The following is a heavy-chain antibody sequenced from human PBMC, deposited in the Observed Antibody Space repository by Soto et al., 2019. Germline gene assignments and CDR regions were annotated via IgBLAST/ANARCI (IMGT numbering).Heavy chain of an antibody. Sequence: QVQLQESGPGLVKPSETLSLTCTVSGGSISSYYWSWIRQPPGKGLEWIGYIYYSGSTNYNPSLKSRVTISVDTYKNQFSLKLSSVTAADTAVYYCARDTMRGDRCLDAFDIWGQGTMVTVSS. CDR1: GGSISSYY. CDR2: IYYSGST. J-gene: IGHJ3*02. V-gene: IGHV4-59*01. CDR3: ARDTMRGDRCLDAFDI. D-gene: IGHD4-17*01.